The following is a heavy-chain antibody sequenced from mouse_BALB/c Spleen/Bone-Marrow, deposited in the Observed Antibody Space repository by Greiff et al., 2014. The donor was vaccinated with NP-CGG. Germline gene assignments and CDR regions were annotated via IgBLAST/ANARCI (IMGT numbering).Heavy chain of an antibody. D-gene: IGHD2-2*01. J-gene: IGHJ4*01. CDR2: IWGGGST. V-gene: IGHV2-6-4*01. CDR3: ASPWGGYHYAMDY. Sequence: QVQLKESGPGLVAPSQRLSITCTVSGFSLFRYSLHWGRQPPGKGLEWLGMIWGGGSTDYNSALKSRLSISKDDSKSQVFLKMNSLQTDDTAMYYCASPWGGYHYAMDYWGQGTSVTVSS. CDR1: GFSLFRYS.